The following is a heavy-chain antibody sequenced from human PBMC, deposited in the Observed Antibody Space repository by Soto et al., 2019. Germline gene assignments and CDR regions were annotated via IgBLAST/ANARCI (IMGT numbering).Heavy chain of an antibody. D-gene: IGHD2-15*01. Sequence: SETLSLTCTVSGGSISSSSYYWGWIRQPPGKGLEWIGSIYYSGSTYYNPSLKSRVTISVDTSKNQFSLKLSSVTAADTAVYYCARGDVVVVDPAFDIWGQGTMVTVSS. CDR1: GGSISSSSYY. J-gene: IGHJ3*02. CDR3: ARGDVVVVDPAFDI. V-gene: IGHV4-39*01. CDR2: IYYSGST.